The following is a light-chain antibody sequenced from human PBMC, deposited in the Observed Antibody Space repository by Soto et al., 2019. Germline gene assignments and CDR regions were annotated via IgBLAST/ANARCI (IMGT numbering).Light chain of an antibody. CDR2: GAS. J-gene: IGKJ1*01. V-gene: IGKV3-20*01. CDR1: QSVSSSY. CDR3: QQYGSSPRT. Sequence: EIVLMQSPAALSLSTGERATLSCRASQSVSSSYLAWYQQKPGQAPRLLIYGASSRATGIPDRFSGSGSGTDFTLTISRLEPEDFAVYYCQQYGSSPRTFGQGTKVE.